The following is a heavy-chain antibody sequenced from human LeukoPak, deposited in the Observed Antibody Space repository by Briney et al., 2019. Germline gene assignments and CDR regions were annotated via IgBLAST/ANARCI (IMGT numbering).Heavy chain of an antibody. CDR2: IIPIFGTA. V-gene: IGHV1-69*05. D-gene: IGHD4-17*01. J-gene: IGHJ4*02. CDR1: GGTFSSYA. CDR3: ARVHGYYIGLYYFDY. Sequence: GASVKVSCKASGGTFSSYAISWVRQAPGQGLEWMGRIIPIFGTADYAQKFQGRVTITTDESTSTAYMDLRSLRSDDTAIYYCARVHGYYIGLYYFDYWGQGTLVTVSS.